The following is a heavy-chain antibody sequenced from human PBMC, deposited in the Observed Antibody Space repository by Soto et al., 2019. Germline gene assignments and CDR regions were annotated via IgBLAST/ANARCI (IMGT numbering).Heavy chain of an antibody. CDR2: ISHSGIT. CDR3: ARVLPGWFDP. CDR1: GGSITSANW. V-gene: IGHV4-4*02. Sequence: SETLSVTCAVSGGSITSANWWTWVRQPPGGGLEWIGEISHSGITNYKASLKSRVTMSVDKTKNDVSLKLTSVTAADTAVYYCARVLPGWFDPWGQGTPVTVSS. J-gene: IGHJ5*02.